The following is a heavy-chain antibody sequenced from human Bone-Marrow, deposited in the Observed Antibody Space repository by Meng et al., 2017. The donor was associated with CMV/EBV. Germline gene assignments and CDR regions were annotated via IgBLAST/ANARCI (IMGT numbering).Heavy chain of an antibody. Sequence: GGSLRLSCAASGFTFSSYAMHWVRQAPGKGLEWVAVISYDGSNKYYADSVKGRFTISRDNSKNTLYLQMNSLRSEDTAVYYCARDRTIVVVPAAMEPVRDYYYGMDVWGQGTTVAVSS. CDR1: GFTFSSYA. CDR2: ISYDGSNK. J-gene: IGHJ6*02. V-gene: IGHV3-30*04. CDR3: ARDRTIVVVPAAMEPVRDYYYGMDV. D-gene: IGHD2-2*01.